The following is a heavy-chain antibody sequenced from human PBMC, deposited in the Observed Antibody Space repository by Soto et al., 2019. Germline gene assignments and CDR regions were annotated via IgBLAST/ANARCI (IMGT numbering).Heavy chain of an antibody. CDR3: ARGDREDTAVVIGVRPGEYGVDV. Sequence: QVQLVESGGGVVQPGRSLRLSCAASGFTFSNYAMHWVHQAPGKGLECVAVISYNGGNRFYRDYVKGRFTISRDNSKNTVHLQIDSLRYEDAAVYYCARGDREDTAVVIGVRPGEYGVDVWGQGTTVTVSS. J-gene: IGHJ6*02. CDR2: ISYNGGNR. V-gene: IGHV3-30*04. D-gene: IGHD2-15*01. CDR1: GFTFSNYA.